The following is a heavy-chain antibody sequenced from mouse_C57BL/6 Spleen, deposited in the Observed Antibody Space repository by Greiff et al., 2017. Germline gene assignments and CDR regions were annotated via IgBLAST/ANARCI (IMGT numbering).Heavy chain of an antibody. D-gene: IGHD2-1*01. CDR1: GYAFSSSW. J-gene: IGHJ2*01. CDR3: ARSDGNFYFDY. CDR2: IYPGDGDT. V-gene: IGHV1-82*01. Sequence: VQLVESGPELVKPGASVKISCKASGYAFSSSWMNWVKQRPGKGLEWIGRIYPGDGDTNYNGKFKGKATLTADKSSSTAYMQLSSLTSEDSAVYFCARSDGNFYFDYWGQGTTLTVSS.